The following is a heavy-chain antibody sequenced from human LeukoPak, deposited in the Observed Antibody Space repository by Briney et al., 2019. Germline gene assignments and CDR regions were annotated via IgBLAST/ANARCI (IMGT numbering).Heavy chain of an antibody. CDR3: ARDRGYYDSSGYHQYYYFDY. J-gene: IGHJ4*02. CDR2: MSYDGSNK. Sequence: GGSLRLSCAPSGFTFSSYAMHWVRQAPGKGLEWVAVMSYDGSNKYYADSVKGRFTISRDNSKNTLYLQMNSLRAEDTAVYYCARDRGYYDSSGYHQYYYFDYWGQGTLVTVSS. D-gene: IGHD3-22*01. V-gene: IGHV3-30*04. CDR1: GFTFSSYA.